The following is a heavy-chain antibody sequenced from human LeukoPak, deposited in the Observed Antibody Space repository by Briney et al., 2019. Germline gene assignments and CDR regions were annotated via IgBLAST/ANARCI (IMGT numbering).Heavy chain of an antibody. J-gene: IGHJ4*02. V-gene: IGHV3-23*01. Sequence: AGGSLRLSCAASGFTFSSYAMSWVRQAPGKGLEWVSAISGSGGSTYYADSVKGRFTISRDNSKNTLYLRMNSLRAEDTAVYYCAKLRPYQLLHCDYWGQGTLVTVSS. CDR1: GFTFSSYA. CDR2: ISGSGGST. CDR3: AKLRPYQLLHCDY. D-gene: IGHD2-2*01.